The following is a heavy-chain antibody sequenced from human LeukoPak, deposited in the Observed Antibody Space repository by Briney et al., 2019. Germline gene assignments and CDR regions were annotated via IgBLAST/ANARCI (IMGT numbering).Heavy chain of an antibody. J-gene: IGHJ4*02. CDR2: IKQDGSEK. CDR1: GFTFSSYW. V-gene: IGHV3-7*01. D-gene: IGHD3-9*01. CDR3: ARAGFDWFPKFSWYFDY. Sequence: PGGSLRLSCAASGFTFSSYWMSWVRQAPGKGLEWVANIKQDGSEKYYVDSVKGRFTISRDNAKNSLYLQMNSLRAEDTAVYYCARAGFDWFPKFSWYFDYWGQGTLVTVSS.